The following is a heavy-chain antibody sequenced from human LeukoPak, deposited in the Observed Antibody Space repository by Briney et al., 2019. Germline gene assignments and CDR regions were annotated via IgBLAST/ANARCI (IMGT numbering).Heavy chain of an antibody. D-gene: IGHD1-14*01. Sequence: GGSLRLSCAASGFTFSSYSMNWVRQAPGKGLEWVSSISSSSSYIYYADSVKGRFTISRDNAKNSLYLQMNSLRAEDTAVYYCARVALGSYRKSDYWGQGTLVTVSS. CDR1: GFTFSSYS. CDR2: ISSSSSYI. V-gene: IGHV3-21*01. CDR3: ARVALGSYRKSDY. J-gene: IGHJ4*02.